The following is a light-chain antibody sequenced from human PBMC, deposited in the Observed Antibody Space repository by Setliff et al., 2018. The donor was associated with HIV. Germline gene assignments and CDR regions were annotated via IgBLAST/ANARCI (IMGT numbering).Light chain of an antibody. CDR1: SSDIGGYNY. Sequence: QSVLTQPASVSGSPGHSITISCTGTSSDIGGYNYVSWYQQHPGKAPKLMIYDVNNRPSGVSTRFSGSKSGNTASLTISGLQAEDEADYYCCSYASTSTLVFGGGTKGTVL. J-gene: IGLJ3*02. CDR2: DVN. V-gene: IGLV2-14*03. CDR3: CSYASTSTLV.